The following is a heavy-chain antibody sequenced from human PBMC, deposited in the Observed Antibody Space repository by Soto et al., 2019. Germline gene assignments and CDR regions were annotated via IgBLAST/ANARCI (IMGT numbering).Heavy chain of an antibody. V-gene: IGHV3-23*01. Sequence: GGSLRLSCAASGFTYSSYAMIWVRQAPGKGLEWVSDVSATGGSTYYADSVKGRFTISRDNSKNTLFLQMNSLRVEDTAVYYCAKGGGRYCSGGSCFGIHWGQGTLVTVS. CDR3: AKGGGRYCSGGSCFGIH. CDR1: GFTYSSYA. D-gene: IGHD2-15*01. J-gene: IGHJ4*02. CDR2: VSATGGST.